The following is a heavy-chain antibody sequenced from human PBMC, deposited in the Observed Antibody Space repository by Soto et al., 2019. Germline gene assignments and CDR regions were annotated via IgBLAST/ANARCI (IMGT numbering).Heavy chain of an antibody. D-gene: IGHD4-17*01. Sequence: ASVKVSCKASGYTFTSYAMHCVRQAPGQRLEWMGWINAGNGNTKYSQKFQGRVTITRDTSASTAYMELNSLRAEDTAVYYCAREDQRGGGLRWLILRYGMDVWGQGTTVTVSS. CDR2: INAGNGNT. CDR1: GYTFTSYA. J-gene: IGHJ6*02. CDR3: AREDQRGGGLRWLILRYGMDV. V-gene: IGHV1-3*01.